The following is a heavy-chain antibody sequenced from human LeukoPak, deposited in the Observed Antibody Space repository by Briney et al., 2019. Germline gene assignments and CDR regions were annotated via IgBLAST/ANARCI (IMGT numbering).Heavy chain of an antibody. D-gene: IGHD2-15*01. CDR3: ARGRYCSADICSGGDAFDI. J-gene: IGHJ3*02. V-gene: IGHV4-4*07. CDR1: GGSINNYY. Sequence: SSETLSLTCTVSGGSINNYYWSWIRQPAGKGLEWIGRICTRGSTNYNPSLKSRVTMSVDTSKNQFSLKLSSVTAADTAVYYCARGRYCSADICSGGDAFDIWGQGTMVSVSS. CDR2: ICTRGST.